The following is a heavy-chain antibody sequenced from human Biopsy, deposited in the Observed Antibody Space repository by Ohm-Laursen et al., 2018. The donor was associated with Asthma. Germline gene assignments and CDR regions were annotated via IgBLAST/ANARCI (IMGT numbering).Heavy chain of an antibody. CDR3: ARAVDYSHYYGIDV. J-gene: IGHJ6*02. D-gene: IGHD3-10*01. V-gene: IGHV1-18*01. CDR2: ISVYNGNT. CDR1: GYTFNSAG. Sequence: ASVKVSCKSSGYTFNSAGITWVRQAPGQGLEWMGWISVYNGNTKVAQKLQDRATMITDTSTSTAYMELRSLRSDDTAVYFCARAVDYSHYYGIDVWGQGTRSPSP.